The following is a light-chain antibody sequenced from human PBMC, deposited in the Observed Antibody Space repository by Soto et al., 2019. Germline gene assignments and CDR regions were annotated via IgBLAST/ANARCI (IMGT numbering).Light chain of an antibody. V-gene: IGKV1-9*01. Sequence: DIQLTQSPSVLSASVGDRVTITCRASQGINSYLAWYQQKPGKVPKLLIYAASTLHSGVPSRFSGSGSGTKFPLPIRSLQPEDFATYYCQQLNSYPRTFGQGTKVDIK. CDR2: AAS. CDR1: QGINSY. J-gene: IGKJ1*01. CDR3: QQLNSYPRT.